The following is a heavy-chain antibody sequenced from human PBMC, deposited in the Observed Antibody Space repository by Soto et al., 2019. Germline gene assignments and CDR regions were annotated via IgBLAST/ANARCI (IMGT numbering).Heavy chain of an antibody. D-gene: IGHD2-21*01. CDR3: ALLQTSNVFLDP. V-gene: IGHV1-3*01. CDR2: INAGNGNT. CDR1: GYTFTSYA. Sequence: ASVKVSCKASGYTFTSYAMHWVRQAPGQRLEWMGRINAGNGNTKYSQKFKGRVTITRDTSASTAYKELSSLRSEDMAVYYCALLQTSNVFLDPWGQGTLVTVSS. J-gene: IGHJ5*02.